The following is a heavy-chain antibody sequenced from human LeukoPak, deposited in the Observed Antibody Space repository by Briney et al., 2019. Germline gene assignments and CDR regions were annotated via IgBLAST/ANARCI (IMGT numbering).Heavy chain of an antibody. D-gene: IGHD6-19*01. V-gene: IGHV4-31*03. CDR1: GGSISSGGYY. J-gene: IGHJ6*02. CDR3: AREGVAGWGLYGMDV. Sequence: SETLSLTCTVSGGSISSGGYYWSRIRQHPGKGLEWIGYIYYSGSTYYNPSLQSRVTISVDTSKNQFSLKLSSVTAADTAVYYCAREGVAGWGLYGMDVWGQGTTVTVSS. CDR2: IYYSGST.